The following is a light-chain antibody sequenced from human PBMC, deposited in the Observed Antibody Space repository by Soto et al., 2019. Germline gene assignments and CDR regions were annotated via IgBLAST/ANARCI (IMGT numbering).Light chain of an antibody. V-gene: IGKV3-20*01. CDR3: QQYGRSPPIT. CDR2: GAS. J-gene: IGKJ5*01. CDR1: QSVSSSY. Sequence: EIVLTQSPGTLSLSPGERATLSCRASQSVSSSYLAWYQQKPGQAPRLLIYGASSRATGIPDRFSGSGCGTDFTLTISRLEPEDFAVYYCQQYGRSPPITFGQGTRLEI.